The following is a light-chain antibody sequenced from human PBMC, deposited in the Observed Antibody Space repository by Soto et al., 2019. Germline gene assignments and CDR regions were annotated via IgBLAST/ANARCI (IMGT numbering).Light chain of an antibody. V-gene: IGLV1-51*01. J-gene: IGLJ1*01. CDR3: GTWDSSLSAFV. CDR2: DNN. CDR1: SSNIRNNY. Sequence: QAVLTQPPSVSAAPGKKVTISCSGSSSNIRNNYVSWYQQLPGTAPKLLIYDNNKRPSGIPDRFSGSKSGTSATLGITGLXTGDEAVYYCGTWDSSLSAFVFGTGTKVTVL.